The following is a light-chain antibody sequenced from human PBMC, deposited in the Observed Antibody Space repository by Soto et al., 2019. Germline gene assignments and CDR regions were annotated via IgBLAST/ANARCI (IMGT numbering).Light chain of an antibody. V-gene: IGKV1-5*03. J-gene: IGKJ2*01. CDR2: KAT. CDR1: QSITTW. Sequence: DIQMTQSPSTLSASVGDRVTITCRAGQSITTWLAWYQQKPGKAPKLLIYKATNLQSGVPSRFSGSGSGTEFSLTISSLQPEDFAIYYCQQYNDYQYTFGQGTKLEIK. CDR3: QQYNDYQYT.